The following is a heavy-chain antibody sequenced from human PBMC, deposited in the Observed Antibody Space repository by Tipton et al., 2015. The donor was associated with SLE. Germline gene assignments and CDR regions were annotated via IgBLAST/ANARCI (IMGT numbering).Heavy chain of an antibody. J-gene: IGHJ4*02. Sequence: QLVQSGAEVRKPGESLKISCRVSGDSSTKYWIGWVRQMPAKSLEWMGLTYFDDSDTIYSPSFQGLVTISADKSINTAYLQWSSLRASDSAMYYCVRQPYSSSSNCYAPLGALAYWGQSTLVTVSP. D-gene: IGHD2-2*01. CDR3: VRQPYSSSSNCYAPLGALAY. V-gene: IGHV5-51*01. CDR2: TYFDDSDT. CDR1: GDSSTKYW.